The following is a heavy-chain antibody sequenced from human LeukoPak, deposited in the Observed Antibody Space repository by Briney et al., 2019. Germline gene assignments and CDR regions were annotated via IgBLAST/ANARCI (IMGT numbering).Heavy chain of an antibody. CDR3: ARDGIHYGSGNYYIKYYYYYYMDV. Sequence: PSETLSLTCTVSGGSISTSYFWTWIRQSAGKGLEWIGRIYSSGSTTYNPSLKSRVTMSIDTSRNQFSLNLSSVTAADTAVYYCARDGIHYGSGNYYIKYYYYYYMDVWGKGTTVTVSS. CDR1: GGSISTSYF. V-gene: IGHV4-4*07. D-gene: IGHD3-10*01. CDR2: IYSSGST. J-gene: IGHJ6*03.